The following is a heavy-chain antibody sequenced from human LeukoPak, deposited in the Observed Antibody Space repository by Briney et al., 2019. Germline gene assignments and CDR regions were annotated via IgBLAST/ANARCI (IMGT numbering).Heavy chain of an antibody. D-gene: IGHD6-19*01. Sequence: KFQGRVTITRDASASTAYMELSSLRSEDTAVYYCARGVSVAGTPFDYWGQGTLVTVSS. CDR3: ARGVSVAGTPFDY. J-gene: IGHJ4*02. V-gene: IGHV1-3*01.